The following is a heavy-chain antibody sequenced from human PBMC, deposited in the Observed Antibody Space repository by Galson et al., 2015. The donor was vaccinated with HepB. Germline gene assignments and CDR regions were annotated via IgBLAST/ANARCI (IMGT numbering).Heavy chain of an antibody. CDR1: GYTFTGYY. J-gene: IGHJ5*02. D-gene: IGHD1-26*01. CDR3: AREWVAASPNWFDP. CDR2: INPNSGGT. V-gene: IGHV1-2*06. Sequence: SVKVSCKASGYTFTGYYMHWVRQAPGQGLEWMGRINPNSGGTNYAQKFQGRVTMTRDTSISTAYMELSRLRSDDTAVYYCAREWVAASPNWFDPWGQGTLVTVSS.